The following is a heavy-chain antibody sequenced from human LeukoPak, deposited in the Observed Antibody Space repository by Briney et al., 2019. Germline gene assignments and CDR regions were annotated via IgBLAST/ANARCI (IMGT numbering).Heavy chain of an antibody. CDR3: AMEVVPAAFDY. CDR1: AFTFSSYA. Sequence: GGSLRLSCAASAFTFSSYAMHWVRQAPGKGLEWVAFISYDGSNKFYADSMKGRLTISRDNSKNTLYLQMNSLRAEDTAVYYCAMEVVPAAFDYWGQATLVTVSS. J-gene: IGHJ4*02. D-gene: IGHD2-2*01. CDR2: ISYDGSNK. V-gene: IGHV3-30*04.